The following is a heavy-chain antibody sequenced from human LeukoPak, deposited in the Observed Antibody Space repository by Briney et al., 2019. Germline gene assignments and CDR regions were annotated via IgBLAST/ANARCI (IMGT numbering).Heavy chain of an antibody. J-gene: IGHJ6*03. Sequence: PGRSLRLSCAASGFTFSSYGMHWVRQAPGKGLEWVAVIWYDGSNKYYADSVKGRFTISRDNSKNTLYLQMNSLRAEDAAVYYCARVGIAARLYYYYYMDVWGKGTTVTVSS. CDR3: ARVGIAARLYYYYYMDV. CDR2: IWYDGSNK. D-gene: IGHD6-6*01. V-gene: IGHV3-33*01. CDR1: GFTFSSYG.